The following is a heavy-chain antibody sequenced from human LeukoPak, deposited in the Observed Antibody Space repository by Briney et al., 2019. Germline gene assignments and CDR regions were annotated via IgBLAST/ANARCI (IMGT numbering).Heavy chain of an antibody. D-gene: IGHD1-7*01. CDR2: IRSSGSTI. Sequence: GGSLRLSCAASGFTFRSYSMNWVRRAPGKGLEWLSYIRSSGSTIYYADSVKGRFTISRDNAKNSLYLQMNSLRAEDTALYYRVRMNYVSSGWGAPFDHWGQGTLVTVSS. J-gene: IGHJ4*02. V-gene: IGHV3-48*04. CDR3: VRMNYVSSGWGAPFDH. CDR1: GFTFRSYS.